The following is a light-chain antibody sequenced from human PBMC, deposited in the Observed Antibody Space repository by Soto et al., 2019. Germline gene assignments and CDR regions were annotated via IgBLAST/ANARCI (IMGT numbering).Light chain of an antibody. V-gene: IGLV7-46*01. CDR2: DTS. J-gene: IGLJ1*01. Sequence: QAVGTQEPSLTGSPGGTVTLTCVSSTGAVTSGHYPYWFQQKPGQAPRTLIYDTSNKHSWTPARFSGYLLGGKAALTLSGAQPEDEAEYFCLLSFNGPYVFGGGTKVTVL. CDR3: LLSFNGPYV. CDR1: TGAVTSGHY.